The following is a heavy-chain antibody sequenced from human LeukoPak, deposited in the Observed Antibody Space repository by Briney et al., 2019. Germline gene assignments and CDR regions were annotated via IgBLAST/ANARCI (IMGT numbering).Heavy chain of an antibody. J-gene: IGHJ4*02. CDR2: ISYDGSNK. CDR1: GFTFSSYA. CDR3: AKDLNGGDHDY. D-gene: IGHD4-17*01. Sequence: GGSLRLSCAASGFTFSSYAMHWVRQAPGKGLEWVAVISYDGSNKYYADSVKGRFTISRDNSKNTLYLQMNSLRAEDTAVYYCAKDLNGGDHDYWGQGTLVTVSS. V-gene: IGHV3-30*04.